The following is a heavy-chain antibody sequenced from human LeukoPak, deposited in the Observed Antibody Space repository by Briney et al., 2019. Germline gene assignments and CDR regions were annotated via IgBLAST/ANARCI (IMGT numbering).Heavy chain of an antibody. J-gene: IGHJ3*02. CDR2: IIPIFGTA. CDR1: GGTFSSYA. Sequence: ASVKVSCKASGGTFSSYAISWVRQAPGQELEWMGGIIPIFGTANYAQKFQGRVTITTDESTSTAYMELSSLRSEDTAVYYCASPKYNWNNVDAFDIWGQGTMVTVSS. V-gene: IGHV1-69*05. CDR3: ASPKYNWNNVDAFDI. D-gene: IGHD1/OR15-1a*01.